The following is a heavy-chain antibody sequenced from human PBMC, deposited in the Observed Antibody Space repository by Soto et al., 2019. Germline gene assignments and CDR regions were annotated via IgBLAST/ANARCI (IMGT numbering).Heavy chain of an antibody. CDR3: ARGLYGYYDSSGLGGFDP. J-gene: IGHJ5*02. V-gene: IGHV1-69*01. CDR2: IIPIFGTA. D-gene: IGHD3-22*01. Sequence: QVQLVESGGGVVQPGRSLRLSCAASGFTFSSYAMHWVRQAPGQGLEWMGGIIPIFGTANYAQKFQGRVTITADESTSTAYMELSSLRSEDTAVYYCARGLYGYYDSSGLGGFDPWGQGTLVTVSS. CDR1: GFTFSSYA.